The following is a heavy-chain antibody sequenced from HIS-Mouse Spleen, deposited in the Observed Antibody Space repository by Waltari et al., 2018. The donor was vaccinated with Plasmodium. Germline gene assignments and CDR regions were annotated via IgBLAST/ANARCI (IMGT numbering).Heavy chain of an antibody. CDR3: ARSHFRFLEWLFDY. V-gene: IGHV3-30*04. Sequence: QVQLVESGGGVVQPGRSLRLSCAASGFTFSSYAMHWVRQAPGKGLEGVSCISKEGSNKDYADSVKSRFTISRDNSKNTLYLQMNSLRAEDTAVYYCARSHFRFLEWLFDYWGQGTLVTVSS. CDR1: GFTFSSYA. CDR2: ISKEGSNK. D-gene: IGHD3-3*01. J-gene: IGHJ4*02.